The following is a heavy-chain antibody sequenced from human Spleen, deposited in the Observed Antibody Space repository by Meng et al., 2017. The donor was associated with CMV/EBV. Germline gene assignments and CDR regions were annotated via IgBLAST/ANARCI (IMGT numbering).Heavy chain of an antibody. CDR3: ARGDSSSWYSVFDY. D-gene: IGHD6-13*01. CDR1: GYTFTDYY. V-gene: IGHV1-2*02. J-gene: IGHJ4*02. CDR2: INPNSGGT. Sequence: ASVKVSCKASGYTFTDYYIHWVRQAPGQGLEWMGWINPNSGGTNYAQKFQGRVTMTRDTSISTAYMELNRLRSDDTAVYYCARGDSSSWYSVFDYWGQGTLVTVSS.